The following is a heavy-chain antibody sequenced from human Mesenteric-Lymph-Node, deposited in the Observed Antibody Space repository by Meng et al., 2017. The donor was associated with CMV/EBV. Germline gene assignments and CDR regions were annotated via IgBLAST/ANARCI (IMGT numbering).Heavy chain of an antibody. D-gene: IGHD6-13*01. Sequence: GESLKISCAASGFTFSSFWMHWVRQAPGKGLVWVSRIDGDGVNTNYADSIRGRFTISRDNARNTLYLQINSLRAEDTAVYHCVRQPPSSSWIDFWGQGTLVTVS. CDR3: VRQPPSSSWIDF. CDR1: GFTFSSFW. V-gene: IGHV3-74*01. J-gene: IGHJ4*02. CDR2: IDGDGVNT.